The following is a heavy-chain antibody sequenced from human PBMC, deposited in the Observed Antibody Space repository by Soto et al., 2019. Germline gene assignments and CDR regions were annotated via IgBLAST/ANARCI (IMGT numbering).Heavy chain of an antibody. CDR3: PRIRKSSDHYDSSGPRSNCFAP. CDR1: GFSVNNAGMG. CDR2: IFSNDEK. V-gene: IGHV2-26*01. D-gene: IGHD3-22*01. J-gene: IGHJ5*02. Sequence: SGPTLVNPTETRTLTCTVSGFSVNNAGMGVSWIRQPPGKALECLAQIFSNDEKSYSTSLKTRLTSSQDTSKSRVVLTMTNMDHVDTATYYWPRIRKSSDHYDSSGPRSNCFAPWGQGTLVTVSS.